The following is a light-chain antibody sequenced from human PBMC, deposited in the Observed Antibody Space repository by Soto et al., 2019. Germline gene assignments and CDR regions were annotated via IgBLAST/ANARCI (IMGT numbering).Light chain of an antibody. J-gene: IGKJ4*01. Sequence: ELLLTHSPGTLSLSPGDRATLSSRSMQSVSSTFLAWYQQKPGQAPRLLIYGASSRATGIPDRFTGSGSGTDFTITITRLEPEDFAVYYCKQYGNSTXRVTSGGGTKV. CDR1: QSVSSTF. CDR2: GAS. V-gene: IGKV3-20*01. CDR3: KQYGNSTXRVT.